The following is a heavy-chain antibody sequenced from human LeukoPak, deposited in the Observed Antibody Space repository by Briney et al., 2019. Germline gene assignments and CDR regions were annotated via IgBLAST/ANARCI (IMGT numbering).Heavy chain of an antibody. D-gene: IGHD1-26*01. Sequence: GESLKISCKGSGYSFTDYWIGWVRQMPGKGLEWMGIIYPGDSDIRYSPSFQGQVTMSVDRSISTAYLQWSSLKASDTAMYYCASGFEWEPIDYWGQGTLVTVSS. CDR3: ASGFEWEPIDY. CDR2: IYPGDSDI. CDR1: GYSFTDYW. J-gene: IGHJ4*02. V-gene: IGHV5-51*01.